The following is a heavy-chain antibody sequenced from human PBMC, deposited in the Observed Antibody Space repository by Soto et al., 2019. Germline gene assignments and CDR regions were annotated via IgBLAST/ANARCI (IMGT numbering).Heavy chain of an antibody. CDR3: ARDKARQQLGGNYYYILDV. V-gene: IGHV1-69*12. J-gene: IGHJ6*02. D-gene: IGHD3-3*02. CDR1: GGTFSTSA. Sequence: QVQLMQSGAEVKKPGSSVKVSCKASGGTFSTSAISWVRQAPGEGLEWVGGIMPVFATPDYAQKFQGRVTISADESTPTAYLELTSLTTDDTAVYYCARDKARQQLGGNYYYILDVWGQGTAITVSS. CDR2: IMPVFATP.